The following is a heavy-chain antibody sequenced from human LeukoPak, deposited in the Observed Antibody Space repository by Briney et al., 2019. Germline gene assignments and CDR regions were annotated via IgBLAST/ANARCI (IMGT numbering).Heavy chain of an antibody. V-gene: IGHV3-48*03. CDR2: ITGSGSTI. D-gene: IGHD3-10*01. CDR3: ATLWASLDY. J-gene: IGHJ4*02. Sequence: GGSLRLSCAASRFTFSSYEMNWVRQAPGKGLELVSYITGSGSTIYYADSVKGRFTISRDNAKNSLYLQMSSLRVEDTAVYYWATLWASLDYWGQGTLVTVSS. CDR1: RFTFSSYE.